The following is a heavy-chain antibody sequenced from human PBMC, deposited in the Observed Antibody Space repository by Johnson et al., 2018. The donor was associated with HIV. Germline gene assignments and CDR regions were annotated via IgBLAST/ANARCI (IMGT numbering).Heavy chain of an antibody. CDR1: GFTCSSYA. D-gene: IGHD6-19*01. J-gene: IGHJ3*02. CDR2: ISYDGSNK. Sequence: QVQLVESGGGLVQPGGSLRLSCVASGFTCSSYAMHWVRQAPGKGLEWVAVISYDGSNKYYADSVKGRFTISRDNSKNTLYLQMDSLRAEDTALYYCAKDLRLSSGQWLVQGGAFDIWGQGTMVTVSS. V-gene: IGHV3-30*04. CDR3: AKDLRLSSGQWLVQGGAFDI.